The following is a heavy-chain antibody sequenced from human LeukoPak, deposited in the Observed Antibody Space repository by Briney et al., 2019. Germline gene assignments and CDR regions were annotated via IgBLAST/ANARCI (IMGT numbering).Heavy chain of an antibody. V-gene: IGHV3-11*05. CDR1: GFTFSDYY. CDR2: INGISSYT. CDR3: ARVGDCSGNYCDD. D-gene: IGHD1-26*01. J-gene: IGHJ4*02. Sequence: GGSQRLSCAASGFTFSDYYMSWIRQAPGKGLEWVSYINGISSYTNYADSVRGRFTISRDNAKNSLYLQMNSLRAEDTALYYCARVGDCSGNYCDDWGQGTLVTVSS.